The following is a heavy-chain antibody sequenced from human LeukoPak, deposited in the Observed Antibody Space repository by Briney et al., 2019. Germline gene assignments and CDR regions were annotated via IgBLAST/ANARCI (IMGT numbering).Heavy chain of an antibody. CDR1: GFTFDDYG. D-gene: IGHD6-19*01. CDR2: IKQDGSEK. V-gene: IGHV3-7*01. J-gene: IGHJ4*02. CDR3: ARVAAMTGTVIDY. Sequence: GGSLRLSCAASGFTFDDYGMSWVRQAPGKGLEWVANIKQDGSEKYYVDSVKARFTISRDNAKNSLFLQMNSLRAEDTAVYYCARVAAMTGTVIDYWGQGTLVTVSS.